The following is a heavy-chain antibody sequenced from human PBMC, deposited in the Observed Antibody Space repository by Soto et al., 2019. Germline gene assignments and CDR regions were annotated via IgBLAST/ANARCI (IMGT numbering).Heavy chain of an antibody. Sequence: AVSLGLSCAASGFTFRSYDMHWVRHNTGKGLEWVSAIGTAGDPYYPGSVKGRFTISRENAKNSLYLQMNSLRAGDTAVYYCARGTYSRSWLAFDIWGTGPLVTV. D-gene: IGHD6-13*01. J-gene: IGHJ3*02. CDR2: IGTAGDP. CDR3: ARGTYSRSWLAFDI. CDR1: GFTFRSYD. V-gene: IGHV3-13*05.